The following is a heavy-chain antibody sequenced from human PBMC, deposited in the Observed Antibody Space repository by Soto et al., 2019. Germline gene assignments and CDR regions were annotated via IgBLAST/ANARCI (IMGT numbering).Heavy chain of an antibody. CDR2: INPSGGST. Sequence: GASVKVSCKASGYTFTSYYMHWVRQAPGQGLEWMGIINPSGGSTSYAQKFQGRVTMTRDTSTSTAYMELSSLRSEDTAVYYCARDREYYDSSGYYYYYYYGMDVWGQGTTVTVSS. J-gene: IGHJ6*02. CDR1: GYTFTSYY. D-gene: IGHD3-22*01. V-gene: IGHV1-46*01. CDR3: ARDREYYDSSGYYYYYYYGMDV.